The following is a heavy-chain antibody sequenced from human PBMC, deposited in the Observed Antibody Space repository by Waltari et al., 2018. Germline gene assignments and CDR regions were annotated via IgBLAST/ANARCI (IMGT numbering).Heavy chain of an antibody. Sequence: EVKKPGESLRISCKGSGYSFTSYWISWVRQMPGKGLEWMGRIDPSDSYTNYSPSFQGHVTISADKSISTAYLQWSSLKASDTAMYYCARRLEDSSGWDYFDYWGQGTLVTVSS. CDR2: IDPSDSYT. V-gene: IGHV5-10-1*01. D-gene: IGHD6-19*01. J-gene: IGHJ4*02. CDR1: GYSFTSYW. CDR3: ARRLEDSSGWDYFDY.